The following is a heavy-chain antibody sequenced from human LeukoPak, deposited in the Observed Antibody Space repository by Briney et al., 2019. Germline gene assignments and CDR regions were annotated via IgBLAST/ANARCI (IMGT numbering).Heavy chain of an antibody. Sequence: PGGSLRLSCAASGFTFSSYEINWVRQAPGKGLEWVSYISSGGSTVYYADSVKGRFTISRDNAKNSLYLQMNSLRAEDTALYYCVRDGYKAFDIWGQGTMVTVSS. CDR3: VRDGYKAFDI. CDR2: ISSGGSTV. CDR1: GFTFSSYE. D-gene: IGHD1-14*01. J-gene: IGHJ3*02. V-gene: IGHV3-48*03.